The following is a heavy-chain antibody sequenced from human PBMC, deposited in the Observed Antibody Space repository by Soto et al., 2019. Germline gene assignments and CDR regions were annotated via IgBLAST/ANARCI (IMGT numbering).Heavy chain of an antibody. D-gene: IGHD3-9*01. Sequence: GGSLRLSCAAPGFTFSSYAMSWVRQAPGKGLEWVSAISGSGGSTYYADSVKGRFTISRDNSKNTLYLQMNSLRAEDTAVYYCAKDGISGAYYDILTGYYHYYYMDVWGKGTTVTVSS. CDR1: GFTFSSYA. CDR3: AKDGISGAYYDILTGYYHYYYMDV. V-gene: IGHV3-23*01. J-gene: IGHJ6*03. CDR2: ISGSGGST.